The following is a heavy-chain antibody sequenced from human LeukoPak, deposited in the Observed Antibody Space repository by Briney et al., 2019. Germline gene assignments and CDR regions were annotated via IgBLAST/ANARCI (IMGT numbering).Heavy chain of an antibody. V-gene: IGHV3-9*01. Sequence: GGSLRLSCAASGFTFDDYAMHWVRQAPGKGLEWVSGISWNSGSIGYADSVKGRFTISRDNAKNSLYLQMNSLRAEGTALYYCAKAFTFGGVIAPFDYWGQGTLVTVSS. CDR3: AKAFTFGGVIAPFDY. CDR1: GFTFDDYA. J-gene: IGHJ4*02. D-gene: IGHD3-16*02. CDR2: ISWNSGSI.